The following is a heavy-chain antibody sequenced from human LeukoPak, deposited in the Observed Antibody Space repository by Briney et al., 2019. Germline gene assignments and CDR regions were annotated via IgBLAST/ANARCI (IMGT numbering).Heavy chain of an antibody. Sequence: GGSLRLSCAASGFTFSSYWMHWVHQAPGKGLVWVSRIKSDGSSTSYADSVKGRFTISRDNAKNTLYLQMNGVRAEDTAVYYCARDQIYCTGGYCYFDYWGRGTLVTVSS. J-gene: IGHJ4*02. CDR2: IKSDGSST. CDR1: GFTFSSYW. D-gene: IGHD2-8*02. V-gene: IGHV3-74*01. CDR3: ARDQIYCTGGYCYFDY.